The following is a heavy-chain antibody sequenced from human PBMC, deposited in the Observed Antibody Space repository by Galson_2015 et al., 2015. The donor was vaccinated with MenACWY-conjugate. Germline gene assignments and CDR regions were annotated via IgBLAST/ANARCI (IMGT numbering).Heavy chain of an antibody. D-gene: IGHD2-2*01. V-gene: IGHV4-39*01. CDR2: IYYSGDT. CDR3: ARLPSTNSWYWYFEL. Sequence: SETLSLTCPVSGGSISSSNYYWGWIRQPPGKGLEWIGNIYYSGDTYYNPSLKGRVSISVDTSKNQFSLKLSSVSAADTAVYYCARLPSTNSWYWYFELWGRGTLVTVSS. CDR1: GGSISSSNYY. J-gene: IGHJ2*01.